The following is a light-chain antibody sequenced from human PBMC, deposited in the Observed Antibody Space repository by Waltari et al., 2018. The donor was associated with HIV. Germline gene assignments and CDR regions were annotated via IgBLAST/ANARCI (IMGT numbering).Light chain of an antibody. CDR1: QSISNW. J-gene: IGKJ4*01. CDR3: QQYSSDPLT. Sequence: DIQMTQSLSTLSASVGDKIIITCRASQSISNWLAWFQQKPGKAPKLLIYKASNLESGVPSRFSGSGSGTELTLIINSLQPDDFATYFCQQYSSDPLTFGRGTRVEVK. CDR2: KAS. V-gene: IGKV1-5*03.